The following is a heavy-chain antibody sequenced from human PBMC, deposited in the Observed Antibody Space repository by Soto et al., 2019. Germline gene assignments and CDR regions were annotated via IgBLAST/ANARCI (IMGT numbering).Heavy chain of an antibody. V-gene: IGHV4-59*01. J-gene: IGHJ6*02. CDR3: ARDGRYSLSRHYYYGMDV. Sequence: QVQLQESGPGLVKPSETLSLTCTVSGGSISSYYWSWIRQPPGKGLEWIGYIYYSGSTNYNPSLKSRVTISVDTSKNQFSLNLSSVTAADTAVYYCARDGRYSLSRHYYYGMDVWGQGTTVTVSS. CDR2: IYYSGST. CDR1: GGSISSYY. D-gene: IGHD2-15*01.